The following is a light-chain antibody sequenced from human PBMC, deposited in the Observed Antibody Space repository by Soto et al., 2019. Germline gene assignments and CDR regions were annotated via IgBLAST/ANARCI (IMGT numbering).Light chain of an antibody. V-gene: IGLV2-23*01. CDR2: KGT. J-gene: IGLJ1*01. Sequence: QSVMAQPASVSGSPGHSVTISFTGTISYVVAYNSFSWYQQHPHRAHQFIIYKGTQRPYGFSNRFSGSTSCNAASLTISAIQADDEADYFGCSSAPESTYVFGTGTKVTAL. CDR1: ISYVVAYNS. CDR3: CSSAPESTYV.